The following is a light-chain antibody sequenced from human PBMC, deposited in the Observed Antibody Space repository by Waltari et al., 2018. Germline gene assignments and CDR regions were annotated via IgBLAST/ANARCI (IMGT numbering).Light chain of an antibody. J-gene: IGKJ3*01. CDR3: QQSYSTGFT. CDR2: AAS. CDR1: QGISSY. V-gene: IGKV1-39*01. Sequence: DIQMTQSPSSLSASVGDRVTITCRGSQGISSYLNWYQQKPGKAPKLLIYAASSLQSGVPSRFSGSGSGTDFTLTISSLQPEDFATYYCQQSYSTGFTFGPGTKVDIK.